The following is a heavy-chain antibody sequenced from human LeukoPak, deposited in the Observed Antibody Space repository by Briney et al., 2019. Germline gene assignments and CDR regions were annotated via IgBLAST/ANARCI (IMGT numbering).Heavy chain of an antibody. V-gene: IGHV3-21*04. CDR3: AKDPSGDSSGWYGVADSSGYYFSYFDY. Sequence: PGGSLRLSCAASGFTFSSYSMNWVRQAPGKGLEWVSSISSSSSYIYYADSVKGRFTISRDNSKNTLYLQMNSLRAEDTAVYYCAKDPSGDSSGWYGVADSSGYYFSYFDYWGQGTLVTVSS. CDR1: GFTFSSYS. J-gene: IGHJ4*02. CDR2: ISSSSSYI. D-gene: IGHD3-22*01.